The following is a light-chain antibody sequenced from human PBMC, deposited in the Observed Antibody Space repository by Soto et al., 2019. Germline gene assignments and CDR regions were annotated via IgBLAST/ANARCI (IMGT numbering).Light chain of an antibody. CDR3: QEYDSSPLT. J-gene: IGKJ4*01. V-gene: IGKV3-20*01. CDR1: KSVSSSY. CDR2: GAS. Sequence: EIVLTQSPGTLSLSPGERATLSCRASKSVSSSYLAWYQQKPGQAPRRLIYGASSRATGIPDWFSGSGSGTDYTRTTSRLAPEEFAVYYWQEYDSSPLTFGGGTTVEIE.